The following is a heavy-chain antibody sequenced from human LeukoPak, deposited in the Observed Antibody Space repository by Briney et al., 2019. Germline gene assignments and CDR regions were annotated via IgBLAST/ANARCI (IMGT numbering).Heavy chain of an antibody. Sequence: SETLSLTCAVYGGSFSGYYWSWIRQPPGKGLEWIGKINHSGSTNYNPSLKSRVTISVDTSKNQFSLKLSSVTAADTAVYYCARETVAGFYYGMDVWGKGTTVTVSS. CDR1: GGSFSGYY. J-gene: IGHJ6*04. CDR3: ARETVAGFYYGMDV. V-gene: IGHV4-34*01. CDR2: INHSGST. D-gene: IGHD6-13*01.